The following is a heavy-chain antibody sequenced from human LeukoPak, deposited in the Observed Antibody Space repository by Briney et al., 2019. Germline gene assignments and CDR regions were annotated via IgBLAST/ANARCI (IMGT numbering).Heavy chain of an antibody. Sequence: GGSLRLSCAASGFTFSSYAMSWVRQAPGKGLEWVSTISGSGDATYYADSVKGRFTISRDNSKSTLYLQMNSLRAEDTALYYCARAYYYDSGSYYGHFDYWGRGTLVTVSS. CDR2: ISGSGDAT. V-gene: IGHV3-23*01. CDR3: ARAYYYDSGSYYGHFDY. D-gene: IGHD3-10*01. CDR1: GFTFSSYA. J-gene: IGHJ4*02.